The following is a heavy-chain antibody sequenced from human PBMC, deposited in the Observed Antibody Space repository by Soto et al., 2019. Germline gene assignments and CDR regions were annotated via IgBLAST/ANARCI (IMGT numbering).Heavy chain of an antibody. V-gene: IGHV4-34*01. Sequence: SETLSLTCAVYGGSFSGYYWSWIRQPPGKGLGWIGEINHSGSNNYNPSLKSRVTISVETSKKQFSLKMSSVTAEEKDVYYCARGSPSIAAAGIRYYYYYYGMDVWGQGTTVAVSS. CDR3: ARGSPSIAAAGIRYYYYYYGMDV. CDR2: INHSGSN. J-gene: IGHJ6*02. D-gene: IGHD6-13*01. CDR1: GGSFSGYY.